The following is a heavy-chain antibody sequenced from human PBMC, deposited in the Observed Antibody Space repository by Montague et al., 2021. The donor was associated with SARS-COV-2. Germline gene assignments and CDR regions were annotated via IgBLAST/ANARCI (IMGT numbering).Heavy chain of an antibody. Sequence: SLRLSCAASGFTFDYYAMPWVRQAPGKGLEWVSRISFNSGSIDYADSVKGRFTISRDNAKNSLYLQMNSLTTEDTALYYCAKDVGYSGIYRAVDFDDWGRGTRVTVSS. CDR3: AKDVGYSGIYRAVDFDD. CDR1: GFTFDYYA. V-gene: IGHV3-9*01. J-gene: IGHJ4*01. D-gene: IGHD1-26*01. CDR2: ISFNSGSI.